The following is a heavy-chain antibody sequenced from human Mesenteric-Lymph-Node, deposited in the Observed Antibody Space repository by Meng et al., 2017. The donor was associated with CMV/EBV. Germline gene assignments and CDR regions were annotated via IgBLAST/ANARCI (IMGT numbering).Heavy chain of an antibody. V-gene: IGHV3-7*01. Sequence: GGSLRLSCAASGFTFSDFYMNWVRQAPGKGLEWVANINQDGSQKYYVDSVKGRFTISRDNTKNSLYLQMNSLRAEDTAVYYCARDLYYDFWSGQDDYWGQGTLVTVSS. CDR1: GFTFSDFY. J-gene: IGHJ4*02. D-gene: IGHD3-3*01. CDR2: INQDGSQK. CDR3: ARDLYYDFWSGQDDY.